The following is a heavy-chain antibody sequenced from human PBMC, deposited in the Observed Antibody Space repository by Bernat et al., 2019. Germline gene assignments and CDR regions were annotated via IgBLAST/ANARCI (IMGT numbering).Heavy chain of an antibody. CDR1: GFTFSSYE. CDR2: ISSSGSTI. J-gene: IGHJ4*02. V-gene: IGHV3-48*03. CDR3: ARDGDSSGDYPDPLDY. D-gene: IGHD3-22*01. Sequence: EVQLVESGGGLVQPGGSLRLSCAASGFTFSSYEMNWVRQAPGKGLEWVSYISSSGSTIYYADSVKGRFTISRDNAKNSLYLQMTSLRAEDTAVYYCARDGDSSGDYPDPLDYWGQGTLVTVSS.